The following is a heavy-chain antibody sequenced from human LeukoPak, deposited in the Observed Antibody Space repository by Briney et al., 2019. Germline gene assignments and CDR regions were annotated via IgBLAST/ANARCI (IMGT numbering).Heavy chain of an antibody. V-gene: IGHV3-30-3*01. CDR1: GFTFSSYA. Sequence: PGRSLRLSCGASGFTFSSYAMHWVRQAPGKGLEWVAVISYDGSNKYYADSVKRRFTISRDNSKNTLYLQMNSLRAEDTAVYYCAREIGGSSDYWGQGTLVTVSS. CDR3: AREIGGSSDY. D-gene: IGHD2-15*01. J-gene: IGHJ4*02. CDR2: ISYDGSNK.